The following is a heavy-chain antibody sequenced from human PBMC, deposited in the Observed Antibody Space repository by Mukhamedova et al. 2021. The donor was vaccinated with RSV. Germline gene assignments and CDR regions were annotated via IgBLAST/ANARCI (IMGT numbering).Heavy chain of an antibody. Sequence: WIRQHPGKGLEWIGYISYSGNTYYNPSLESRLSMSLDTSKNHLSLKVSSVTAADTAVYYCARAQSCSSVLLFWGQGTLVTVSS. D-gene: IGHD6-6*01. V-gene: IGHV4-31*02. CDR2: ISYSGNT. CDR3: ARAQSCSSVLLF. J-gene: IGHJ4*02.